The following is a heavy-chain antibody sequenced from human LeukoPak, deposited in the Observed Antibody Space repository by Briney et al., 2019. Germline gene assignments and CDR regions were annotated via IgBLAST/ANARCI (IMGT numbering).Heavy chain of an antibody. CDR3: ARGYRSSTSCYRYYYYGMDV. J-gene: IGHJ6*02. Sequence: SQTLSPTCAISGDSVSSNSAAWNWIRQSPSRGLEWLGRTYYRSKWYNDYAVSVKSRITINPDTSKNQFSLQLNSVTPEDTAVYYCARGYRSSTSCYRYYYYGMDVWGQGTTVTVSS. D-gene: IGHD2-2*01. V-gene: IGHV6-1*01. CDR1: GDSVSSNSAA. CDR2: TYYRSKWYN.